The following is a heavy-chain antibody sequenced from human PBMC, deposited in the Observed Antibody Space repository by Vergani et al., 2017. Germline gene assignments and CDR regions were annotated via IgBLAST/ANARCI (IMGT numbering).Heavy chain of an antibody. V-gene: IGHV4-59*01. Sequence: QVQLQESGPGLVKPSETLSLTCTVSGGSISSYYWSWIRQPPGKGLEWIGYIYYSGSTNYNPSLQSRVTISVDTSKNQFSLKLSSVTAADTAVYYCARGTLAAAYWFDPWGQGTLVTVSS. CDR1: GGSISSYY. D-gene: IGHD6-13*01. CDR2: IYYSGST. CDR3: ARGTLAAAYWFDP. J-gene: IGHJ5*02.